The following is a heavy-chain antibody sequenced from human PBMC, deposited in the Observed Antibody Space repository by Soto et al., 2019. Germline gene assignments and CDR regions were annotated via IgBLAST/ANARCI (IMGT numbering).Heavy chain of an antibody. V-gene: IGHV4-39*01. Sequence: TLSLTGTVSDGSIRSSSYYLGWVRQPPGRELEWIGSIYYSVISYYNPSLKSRVTIYVDTSKNQFSLKLSSVTAADTAVYYCATNYAYYYYYGMDVWGQGTTVTVSS. CDR1: DGSIRSSSYY. J-gene: IGHJ6*02. D-gene: IGHD4-4*01. CDR3: ATNYAYYYYYGMDV. CDR2: IYYSVIS.